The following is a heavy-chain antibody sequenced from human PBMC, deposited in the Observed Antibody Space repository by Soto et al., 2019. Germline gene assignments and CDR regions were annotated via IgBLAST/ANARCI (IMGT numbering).Heavy chain of an antibody. CDR1: GFTFSTYA. CDR3: AKYLYRDYGGVDY. CDR2: ITGSGSST. J-gene: IGHJ4*02. D-gene: IGHD4-17*01. V-gene: IGHV3-23*01. Sequence: EVQLLDSGGGLVQPGGSLRLSCAASGFTFSTYAMSWVRQAPGKGLEWVSTITGSGSSTYYADSVKGRFTISRDNSKTTLSLQMNSLRAEDTAVYYCAKYLYRDYGGVDYLGQGTLVTVSS.